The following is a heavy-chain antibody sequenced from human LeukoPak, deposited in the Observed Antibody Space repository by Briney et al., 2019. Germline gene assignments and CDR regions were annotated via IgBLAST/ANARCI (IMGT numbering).Heavy chain of an antibody. V-gene: IGHV6-1*01. CDR1: GDSVSTNSAT. D-gene: IGHD1-26*01. J-gene: IGHJ5*01. CDR2: TYYRSKWYN. CDR3: ARLVGASWFDS. Sequence: SQTLSPTCAISGDSVSTNSATWTWLRQSPLRGLEWLGRTYYRSKWYNDYAVSMKSRITINPDTSKNQFSLQLNSVTPEDTAVYYCARLVGASWFDSWGQGTLVTVSS.